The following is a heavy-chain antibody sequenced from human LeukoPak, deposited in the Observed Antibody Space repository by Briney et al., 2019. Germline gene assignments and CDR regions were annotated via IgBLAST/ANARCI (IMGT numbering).Heavy chain of an antibody. J-gene: IGHJ4*02. Sequence: KASETLSLTCTVSGGSISSYYWSWIRQPPGKGLEWIGYIYYSGSTNYNPSLKSRVTISVDTSKNQFSLKLSSVTAADTAVYCCARDQSGYSYGFDYWGQGTLVTVSS. CDR3: ARDQSGYSYGFDY. D-gene: IGHD5-18*01. V-gene: IGHV4-59*01. CDR2: IYYSGST. CDR1: GGSISSYY.